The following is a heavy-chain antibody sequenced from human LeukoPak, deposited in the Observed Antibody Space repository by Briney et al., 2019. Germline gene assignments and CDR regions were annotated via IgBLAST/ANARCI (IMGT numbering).Heavy chain of an antibody. CDR2: IYYSGST. V-gene: IGHV4-59*01. D-gene: IGHD4-17*01. CDR3: ARGGDYGDYGVDY. CDR1: GGSISSYY. J-gene: IGHJ4*02. Sequence: KTSETLSLTCTVSGGSISSYYWSWIRQPPGKGLEWIGYIYYSGSTNYNPSLKSRVTISVDTSKNQFSLKLSSVTAADTAVYYCARGGDYGDYGVDYWGQGTLVTVSS.